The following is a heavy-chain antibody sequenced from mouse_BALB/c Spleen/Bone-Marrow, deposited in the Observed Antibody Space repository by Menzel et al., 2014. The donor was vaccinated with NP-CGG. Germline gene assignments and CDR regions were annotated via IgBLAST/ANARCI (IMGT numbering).Heavy chain of an antibody. J-gene: IGHJ3*01. CDR3: ARPGWGNYVFVY. V-gene: IGHV4-1*02. Sequence: EVHLVESGGGLVQPGGSLKLSCAASGFDFSRYWMSWVRQAPGKGLEWIGEINPDSSTINYTPSLKDKFIISRDNAKNTLYPQMSKVRSEDTALYYCARPGWGNYVFVYWGQGTLVTVST. CDR1: GFDFSRYW. D-gene: IGHD2-1*01. CDR2: INPDSSTI.